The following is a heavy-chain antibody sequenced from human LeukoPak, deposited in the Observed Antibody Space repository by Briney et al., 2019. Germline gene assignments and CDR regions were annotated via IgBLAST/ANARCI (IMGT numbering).Heavy chain of an antibody. CDR1: GYTFTGYY. Sequence: ASVKVSCKASGYTFTGYYMHWVRQAPGQGLEGMGWINPNSGGTNYAQKFQGRVTMTRDTSISTEYMELRRLRSDDTAVYYCARDEEGDYWGQGTLVTVSS. CDR3: ARDEEGDY. CDR2: INPNSGGT. J-gene: IGHJ4*02. V-gene: IGHV1-2*02.